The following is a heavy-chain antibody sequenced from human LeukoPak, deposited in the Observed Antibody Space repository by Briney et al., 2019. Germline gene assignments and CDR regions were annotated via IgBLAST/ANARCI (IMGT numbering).Heavy chain of an antibody. CDR1: GGSFSGYY. CDR3: ARSGSGSLNWFDP. Sequence: SETLSLTCAVYGGSFSGYYWSWIRQPPGKGLEWIGEINHSGSTNYNPSLKSRVTISVDTSKNQFSLKLSSVTAADTAVHYCARSGSGSLNWFDPWGQGTLVTVSS. J-gene: IGHJ5*02. V-gene: IGHV4-34*01. CDR2: INHSGST. D-gene: IGHD3-10*01.